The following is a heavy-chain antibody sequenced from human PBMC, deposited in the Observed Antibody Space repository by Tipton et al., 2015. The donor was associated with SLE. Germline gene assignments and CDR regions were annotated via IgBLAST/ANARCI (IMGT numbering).Heavy chain of an antibody. J-gene: IGHJ4*02. CDR3: ARGMVRDSDWPQFDY. V-gene: IGHV4-59*12. Sequence: TLSLTCTVSGGSISTYYWSWLRQPPGKGLEWVGYIYYSGSTYYNPSLKSRVTISIDTSKIQFSLKLRSVTAADTAVYYCARGMVRDSDWPQFDYWGQGTLVTVSS. CDR1: GGSISTYY. D-gene: IGHD3-9*01. CDR2: IYYSGST.